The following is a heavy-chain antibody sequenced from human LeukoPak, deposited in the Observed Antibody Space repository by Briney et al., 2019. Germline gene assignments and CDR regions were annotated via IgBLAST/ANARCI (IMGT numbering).Heavy chain of an antibody. CDR3: AKAGSVDYGQEDLDY. CDR1: GFTFGDYG. J-gene: IGHJ4*02. D-gene: IGHD3-16*01. CDR2: IWYDGSNK. Sequence: GGSLRLSCTSSGFTFGDYGFIWVRQAPGKGLEWVAVIWYDGSNKYYADSVKGRFTISRDNSKNTVYLRMNSLRAEDTAVYYCAKAGSVDYGQEDLDYWGQGTLVTVSS. V-gene: IGHV3-33*06.